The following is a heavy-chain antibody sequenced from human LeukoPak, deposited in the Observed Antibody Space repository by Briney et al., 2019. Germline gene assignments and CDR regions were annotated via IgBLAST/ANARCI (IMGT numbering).Heavy chain of an antibody. CDR1: GFTFSDYY. J-gene: IGHJ4*02. Sequence: GSLRLSCAASGFTFSDYYMSWVRQAPGKGLEWVSYISSSSSYTNYADSVKGRFTISTDNANNSLYLQMNSLRAEDTAVYYCAREPPRGGYSYGYYYWGQGTLVTVSS. V-gene: IGHV3-11*06. CDR2: ISSSSSYT. CDR3: AREPPRGGYSYGYYY. D-gene: IGHD5-18*01.